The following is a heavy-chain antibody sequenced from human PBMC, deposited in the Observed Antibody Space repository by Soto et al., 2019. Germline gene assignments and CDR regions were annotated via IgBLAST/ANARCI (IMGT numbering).Heavy chain of an antibody. CDR1: GGSISSGGYS. CDR3: ARDKIPGLFAY. J-gene: IGHJ4*02. Sequence: PSETLSLTCAVSGGSISSGGYSWSWIRQPPGKGLEWIGYIYHSGSTYYNPSLKSRVTISVDRSKNQFSLKLSSVTAADTAVYYCARDKIPGLFAYWGPGTLVTVSS. V-gene: IGHV4-30-2*01. D-gene: IGHD2-21*01. CDR2: IYHSGST.